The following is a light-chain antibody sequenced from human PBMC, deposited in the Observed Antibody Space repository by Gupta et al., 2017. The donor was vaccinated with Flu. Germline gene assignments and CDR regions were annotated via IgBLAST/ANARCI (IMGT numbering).Light chain of an antibody. V-gene: IGLV1-51*02. J-gene: IGLJ1*01. CDR1: SPNIGNNY. Sequence: QSVLTHPPPVSAAPGQKGTHSCSGSSPNIGNNYVSWYQQLPGTAPKLLIYENNKRPSGIPDRFSGSKSGTSATLGITGLQTGDEADYYCGTWDSSLSAQVFGTGTKVTVL. CDR3: GTWDSSLSAQV. CDR2: ENN.